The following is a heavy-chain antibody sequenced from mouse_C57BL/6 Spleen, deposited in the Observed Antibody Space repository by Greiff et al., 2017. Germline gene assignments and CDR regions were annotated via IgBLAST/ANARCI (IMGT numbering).Heavy chain of an antibody. V-gene: IGHV1-80*01. Sequence: QVQLQQSGAELVKPGASVKISCKASGYAFSSYWMNWVKQRPGKGLEWIGQIYPGDGDTNYNGKFKGKATLTADKSSSTAYMQLSSLTSEDSAVYFCARRGSTTVVVPYFDVWGTGTTVTVSS. J-gene: IGHJ1*03. CDR3: ARRGSTTVVVPYFDV. CDR2: IYPGDGDT. D-gene: IGHD1-1*01. CDR1: GYAFSSYW.